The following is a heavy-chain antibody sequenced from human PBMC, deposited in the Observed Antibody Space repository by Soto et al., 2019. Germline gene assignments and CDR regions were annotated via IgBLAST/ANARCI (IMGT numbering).Heavy chain of an antibody. V-gene: IGHV3-23*01. Sequence: GGSLRLSCATSGFSFSINSMSWVRQAPGKGLEWVSVINGSGGSTYYADSVKGRFTISRDTSKNTLFLQMNSLRAEDTAVYYCAKDRYGDYGGIDYWGQGTMVTVSS. D-gene: IGHD4-17*01. CDR3: AKDRYGDYGGIDY. CDR2: INGSGGST. J-gene: IGHJ4*02. CDR1: GFSFSINS.